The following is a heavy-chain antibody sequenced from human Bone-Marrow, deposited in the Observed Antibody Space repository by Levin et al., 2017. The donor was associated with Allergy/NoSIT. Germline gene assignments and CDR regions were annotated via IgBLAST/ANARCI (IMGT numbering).Heavy chain of an antibody. V-gene: IGHV3-23*01. CDR3: AKDPFRTTVTAFDY. J-gene: IGHJ4*02. CDR1: GFRFTNYA. CDR2: ISGSGDYTYSADSA. D-gene: IGHD4-17*01. Sequence: GGSLRLSCEASGFRFTNYAMSWVRQAPGKGLEWVSSISGSGDYTYSADSAYYAASVKGRFTISRDNAKNMLYLQMNSLRVDDAAVYYCAKDPFRTTVTAFDYWGQGTLVTVSS.